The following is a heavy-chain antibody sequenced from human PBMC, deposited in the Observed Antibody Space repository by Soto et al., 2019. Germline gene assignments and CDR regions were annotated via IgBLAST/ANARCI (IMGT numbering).Heavy chain of an antibody. CDR1: GDSISSSGNY. V-gene: IGHV4-39*01. CDR2: VYYNGGS. Sequence: SETLSLTCSVSGDSISSSGNYWGWIRQPPGKGLEWIGSVYYNGGSYYNPSLKSRSTISIDTSKNQFFLDVDSVTAADTAVYYCARLYTGYEAFDYWGQGTLVTVSS. D-gene: IGHD5-12*01. J-gene: IGHJ4*02. CDR3: ARLYTGYEAFDY.